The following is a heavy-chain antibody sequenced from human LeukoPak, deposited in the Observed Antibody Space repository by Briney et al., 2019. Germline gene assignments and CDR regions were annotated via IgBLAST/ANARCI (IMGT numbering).Heavy chain of an antibody. CDR1: GDSVSSGTYY. Sequence: SETLSPTCTVSGDSVSSGTYYWSWIRQPPGKGLEWIGYIHYSGSTNYNPSLKSPVIISVDTSKNQFSLRLSSVTAADTAVYYCARVDMVTTGYDYWGQGTLVTVSS. V-gene: IGHV4-61*01. J-gene: IGHJ4*02. CDR2: IHYSGST. D-gene: IGHD5-12*01. CDR3: ARVDMVTTGYDY.